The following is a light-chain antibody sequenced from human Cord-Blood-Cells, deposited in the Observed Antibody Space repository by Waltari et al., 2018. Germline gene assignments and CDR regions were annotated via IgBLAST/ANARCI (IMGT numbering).Light chain of an antibody. V-gene: IGKV1-9*01. CDR1: QGISSY. Sequence: DIKLTQSPSFLSASVGDRVTIPCRASQGISSYLAWYQQKPGKAPKLLIYAASTLQSGVPSRFSGSGSGTEFTLTISSLHPEDFATYYCQQLNSYPSLTFGQGTRLEIK. CDR3: QQLNSYPSLT. CDR2: AAS. J-gene: IGKJ5*01.